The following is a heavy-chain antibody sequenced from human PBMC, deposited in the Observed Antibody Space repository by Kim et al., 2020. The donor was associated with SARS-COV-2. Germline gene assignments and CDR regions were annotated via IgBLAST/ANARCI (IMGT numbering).Heavy chain of an antibody. Sequence: SETLSLTCTVSGGSISSGGYYWSWIRQHPGNGLEWIGYIYYSGSTYYNPSLKSRVTISVDTSKNQFSLKLSSVTAADTAVYYCARAEGSITIFGVVIQNFDYWGQGTLVTVSS. CDR1: GGSISSGGYY. CDR2: IYYSGST. V-gene: IGHV4-31*03. J-gene: IGHJ4*02. CDR3: ARAEGSITIFGVVIQNFDY. D-gene: IGHD3-3*01.